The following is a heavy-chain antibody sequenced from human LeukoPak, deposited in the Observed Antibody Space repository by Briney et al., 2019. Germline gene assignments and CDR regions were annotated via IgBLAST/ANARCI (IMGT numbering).Heavy chain of an antibody. D-gene: IGHD5-24*01. Sequence: ASVKVFCKASGYTFTGYYMHWVRQAPGQGLEWMGWINPNSGGTNYAQKFQGRVTMTRDTSISTAYMELSRLRSDDTAVYYCARGAGRWLQDYYFDYWGQGTLVTVSS. CDR3: ARGAGRWLQDYYFDY. CDR2: INPNSGGT. V-gene: IGHV1-2*02. J-gene: IGHJ4*02. CDR1: GYTFTGYY.